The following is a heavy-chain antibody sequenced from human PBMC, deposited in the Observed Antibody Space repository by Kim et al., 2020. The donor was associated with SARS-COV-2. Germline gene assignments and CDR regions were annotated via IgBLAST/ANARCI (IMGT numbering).Heavy chain of an antibody. Sequence: TTYADSVKGRFSISRDKAKNTLYLQMTSLRAEDTAIYYCARPLYDYVWGTYWGQGTLVTVSS. V-gene: IGHV3-74*01. D-gene: IGHD3-16*01. CDR3: ARPLYDYVWGTY. CDR2: T. J-gene: IGHJ4*02.